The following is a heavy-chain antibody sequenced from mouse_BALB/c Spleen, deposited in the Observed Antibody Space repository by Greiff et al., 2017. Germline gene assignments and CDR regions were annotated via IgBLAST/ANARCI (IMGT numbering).Heavy chain of an antibody. D-gene: IGHD1-1*01. CDR3: ASHYYGSSPWFAY. CDR1: GFAFSSYD. J-gene: IGHJ3*01. CDR2: ISSGGGST. V-gene: IGHV5-12-1*01. Sequence: EVHLVESGGGLVKPGGSLKLSCAVSGFAFSSYDMSWVRQTPEKRLEWVAYISSGGGSTYYPDTVKGRFTISRDNAKNTLYLQMSSLKSEDTAMYYCASHYYGSSPWFAYWGQGTLVTVSA.